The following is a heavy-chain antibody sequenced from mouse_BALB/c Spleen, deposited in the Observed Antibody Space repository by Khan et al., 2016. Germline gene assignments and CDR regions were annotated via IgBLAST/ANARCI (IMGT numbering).Heavy chain of an antibody. V-gene: IGHV4-1*02. CDR1: GFDFSRYW. CDR3: ASRVYYFSIDY. CDR2: INPHSSTI. J-gene: IGHJ4*01. Sequence: EVKLLESGGGLVQPGGSLKLSCAASGFDFSRYWMSWVRQAPGKGLEWIGEINPHSSTINYTPSLKDKFIIFRDITKNKLYLQMSKVRSEDTALYYCASRVYYFSIDYWGQGTSVTVSS. D-gene: IGHD1-1*01.